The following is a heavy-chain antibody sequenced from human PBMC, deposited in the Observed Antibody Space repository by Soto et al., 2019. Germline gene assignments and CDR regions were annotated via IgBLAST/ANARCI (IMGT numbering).Heavy chain of an antibody. CDR1: GFTFSSYW. V-gene: IGHV3-7*01. Sequence: PGGSLRLSCAASGFTFSSYWMSWVRQAPGKGLEWVANIKQDGSEKYYVDSVKGRFTISRDNAKNSLYLQMNSLRAEDTAVYYCARDKYSNSYYYYYYMDVWGKGTTATVSS. D-gene: IGHD4-4*01. CDR3: ARDKYSNSYYYYYYMDV. CDR2: IKQDGSEK. J-gene: IGHJ6*03.